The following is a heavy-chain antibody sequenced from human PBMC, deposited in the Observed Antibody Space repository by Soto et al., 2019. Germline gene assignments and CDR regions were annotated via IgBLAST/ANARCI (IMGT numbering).Heavy chain of an antibody. CDR2: IRGSGSST. CDR3: AKLASDSGDYGGFDY. J-gene: IGHJ4*02. V-gene: IGHV3-23*01. Sequence: GGSLRLSCAASGFTFSSHALSWVRQAPGQGLEWVSSIRGSGSSTYYADSVKGRFTISRDNSNNTLYLQMNSLSAEDTALYFCAKLASDSGDYGGFDYWGQGTPVT. D-gene: IGHD4-17*01. CDR1: GFTFSSHA.